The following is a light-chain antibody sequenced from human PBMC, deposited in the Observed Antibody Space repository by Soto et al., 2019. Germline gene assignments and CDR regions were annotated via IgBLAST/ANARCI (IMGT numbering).Light chain of an antibody. CDR2: SAS. J-gene: IGKJ2*01. Sequence: DIQMTQSPSSLSASVGDRVTITCRASQGITNYLAWYQQKPAKVPKLLIYSASTLQSGVPSRFSGSGSGTDFTLTISSLEPEDVASYYCHHYNNAPYTFAQGTKLEIK. CDR3: HHYNNAPYT. CDR1: QGITNY. V-gene: IGKV1-27*01.